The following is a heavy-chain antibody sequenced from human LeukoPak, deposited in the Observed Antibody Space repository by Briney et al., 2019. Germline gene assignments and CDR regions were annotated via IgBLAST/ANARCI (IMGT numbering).Heavy chain of an antibody. V-gene: IGHV3-33*01. D-gene: IGHD3-10*01. J-gene: IGHJ4*02. Sequence: GGSLRLSCAASGFTFSSYGMHWVRQAPGKGLEWVAVIWYDGSNKYYADSVKGRFTISRGSSKNTLYLQMNSLRAEDDTAVYYCATRNFDDSGIYALGYWGQGTLVTVSS. CDR2: IWYDGSNK. CDR1: GFTFSSYG. CDR3: ATRNFDDSGIYALGY.